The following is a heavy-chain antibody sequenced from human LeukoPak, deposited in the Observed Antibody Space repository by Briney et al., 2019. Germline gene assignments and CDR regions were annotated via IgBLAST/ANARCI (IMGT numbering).Heavy chain of an antibody. V-gene: IGHV3-20*04. CDR3: ARVPGVVLPAAMPVRDY. CDR2: INWNGGST. J-gene: IGHJ4*02. CDR1: GFTFDDYG. D-gene: IGHD2-2*01. Sequence: GGSLRLSCATSGFTFDDYGMSWVRQAPGKGLEWVSDINWNGGSTGYADSVKGRFTISRDNAKNSLYLQMNSLRAEDTAVYYCARVPGVVLPAAMPVRDYWGQGTLVTVSS.